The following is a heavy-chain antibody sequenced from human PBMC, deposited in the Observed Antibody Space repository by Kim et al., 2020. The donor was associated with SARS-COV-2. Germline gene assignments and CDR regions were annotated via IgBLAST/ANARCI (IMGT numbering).Heavy chain of an antibody. J-gene: IGHJ6*02. CDR1: GFTFSSYS. CDR2: ISSSSSTI. Sequence: GGSLRLSCAASGFTFSSYSMNWVRQAPGKGLEWVSYISSSSSTIYYADPVKGRFTISRDNAKNSLYLQMNSLRDEDTAVYYCARDHNMVRGVIIYYYYGMDVWGQGTTVTVSS. V-gene: IGHV3-48*02. D-gene: IGHD3-10*01. CDR3: ARDHNMVRGVIIYYYYGMDV.